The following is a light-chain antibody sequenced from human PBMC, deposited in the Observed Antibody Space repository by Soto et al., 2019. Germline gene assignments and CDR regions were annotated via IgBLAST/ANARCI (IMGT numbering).Light chain of an antibody. CDR3: QQYNSYWT. Sequence: DIQMTQSPSTLSASVGDRVNITCRASQSISSWLAWYQQNPGKAPKLLIYDASSLESGVPSRFSGSGSGTEFTLTISSLQPDDFATYYCQQYNSYWTFGQGTKVEIK. J-gene: IGKJ1*01. CDR1: QSISSW. V-gene: IGKV1-5*01. CDR2: DAS.